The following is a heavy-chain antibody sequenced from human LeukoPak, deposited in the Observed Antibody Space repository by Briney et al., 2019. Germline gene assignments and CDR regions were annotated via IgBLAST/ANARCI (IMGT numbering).Heavy chain of an antibody. Sequence: PSETLSLTGTVSGVSISSYYWSWIRQPPGKGLEWIGYIYYSGSTNYNPSLKSRVTISVDTSKNQFSLKLSSMTAADTAVYYCARSPGGWKWLQYCYFDYWGQGTLVTVSS. J-gene: IGHJ4*02. V-gene: IGHV4-59*12. CDR3: ARSPGGWKWLQYCYFDY. D-gene: IGHD5-24*01. CDR1: GVSISSYY. CDR2: IYYSGST.